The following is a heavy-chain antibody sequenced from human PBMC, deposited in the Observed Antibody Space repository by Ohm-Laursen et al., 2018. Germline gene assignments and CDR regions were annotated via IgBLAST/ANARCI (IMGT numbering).Heavy chain of an antibody. CDR1: GFTFDDYA. J-gene: IGHJ4*02. CDR2: INSDGSST. D-gene: IGHD4-11*01. Sequence: SLRLSCAASGFTFDDYAMHWVRQAPGKGLVWVSRINSDGSSTSYADSVKGRFTISRDNAKNTLYLQMSTLTAEDTAVYYCARDTYSNYIFDYWGQGTLVTVSS. V-gene: IGHV3-74*01. CDR3: ARDTYSNYIFDY.